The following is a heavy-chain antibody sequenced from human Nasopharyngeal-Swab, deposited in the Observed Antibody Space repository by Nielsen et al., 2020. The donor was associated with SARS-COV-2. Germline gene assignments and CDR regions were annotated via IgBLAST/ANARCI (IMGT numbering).Heavy chain of an antibody. J-gene: IGHJ4*02. V-gene: IGHV4-59*08. CDR3: ARLEYYFDY. CDR2: IYYSGST. CDR1: GCSISSYY. Sequence: SETLSLTCTVSGCSISSYYWSWIRQPPGKGLEWIGYIYYSGSTNYNPSLKSRVTVSVDTSKNQFSLKLSSVTAADTAVYYCARLEYYFDYWGQGTLVTVSS.